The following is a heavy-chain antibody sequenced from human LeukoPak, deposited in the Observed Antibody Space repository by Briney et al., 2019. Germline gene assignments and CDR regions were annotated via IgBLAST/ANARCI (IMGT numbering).Heavy chain of an antibody. V-gene: IGHV3-11*04. J-gene: IGHJ6*03. CDR2: ISSSGSTI. CDR3: AGGYYYHYMDV. CDR1: GFTFSDYY. Sequence: GGSLRLSCAASGFTFSDYYMSWLRQAPGKGLEWVSYISSSGSTIYYADSVKGRFTISRDNAKNTLYLQMNSLRAEDTAVYYCAGGYYYHYMDVWGKGTTVTVSS.